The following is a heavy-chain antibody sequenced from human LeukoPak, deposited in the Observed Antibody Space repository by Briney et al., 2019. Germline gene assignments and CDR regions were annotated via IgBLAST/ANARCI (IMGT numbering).Heavy chain of an antibody. V-gene: IGHV4-34*01. Sequence: SETLSLTCAVYGGSFSGYYRSWIRQPPGKGLEWIGEINHSGSTNYNPSLKSRVTISVDTSKNQFSLKLSSVTAADTAVYYCAREGPWLDLRTGKIDYWGQGTLVTVSS. CDR1: GGSFSGYY. CDR3: AREGPWLDLRTGKIDY. D-gene: IGHD6-19*01. J-gene: IGHJ4*02. CDR2: INHSGST.